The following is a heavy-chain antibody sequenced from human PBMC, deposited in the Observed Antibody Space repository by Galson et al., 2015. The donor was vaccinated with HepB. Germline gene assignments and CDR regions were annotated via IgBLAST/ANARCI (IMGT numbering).Heavy chain of an antibody. D-gene: IGHD6-6*01. CDR2: INPNSGGT. J-gene: IGHJ6*02. CDR1: GYTFTGYY. CDR3: ARDASIAARPYYYYGMDV. Sequence: SVKVSCKASGYTFTGYYMHWVRQAPGQGLEWMGWINPNSGGTNYAQKFQGRVTMTRDTSISTAYMELSRLRSDDTAVYYCARDASIAARPYYYYGMDVWGQGTTVTVSS. V-gene: IGHV1-2*02.